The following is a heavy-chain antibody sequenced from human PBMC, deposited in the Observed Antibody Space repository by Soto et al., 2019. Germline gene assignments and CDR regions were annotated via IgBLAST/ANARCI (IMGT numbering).Heavy chain of an antibody. J-gene: IGHJ4*02. CDR2: IRHDGADS. CDR1: VFTFSSRW. Sequence: EVQLVESGGGSAQPGGSLRLSCAASVFTFSSRWMHWVRQDPGKGLQWVSRIRHDGADSNYADFVGGRFTISRDNTKNTLHLQMNSLRAEDTAVYFCAADLVAGSGSLGHWGQGTLVTVSS. CDR3: AADLVAGSGSLGH. D-gene: IGHD3-10*01. V-gene: IGHV3-74*01.